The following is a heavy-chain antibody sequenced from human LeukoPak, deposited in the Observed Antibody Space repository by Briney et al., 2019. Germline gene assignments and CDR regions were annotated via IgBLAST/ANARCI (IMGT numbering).Heavy chain of an antibody. CDR3: ARGSHYSSSSVDF. Sequence: GASVKVSCKASGYTFSSHDINWVRQATGQGLEWMGWMNPKSGNTGYAQKFQGRVTITRNTSINTAYMELSSLRSDDTAVYYCARGSHYSSSSVDFWGQGTLVTVSS. D-gene: IGHD6-6*01. CDR1: GYTFSSHD. CDR2: MNPKSGNT. V-gene: IGHV1-8*01. J-gene: IGHJ4*02.